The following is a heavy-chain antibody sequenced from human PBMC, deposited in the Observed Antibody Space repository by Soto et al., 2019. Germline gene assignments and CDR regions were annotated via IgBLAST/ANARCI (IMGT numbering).Heavy chain of an antibody. CDR2: IYYSGIT. CDR3: ARSPGYYFDY. J-gene: IGHJ4*02. Sequence: TLSLTCTVSGGSIGSGGYYWSWIRQHPGKGLEWIGYIYYSGITYYNPSLKSRVTISVDTSKNQLSLKLSSVTAADTAVYYCARSPGYYFDYWGQGTLVTVSS. CDR1: GGSIGSGGYY. V-gene: IGHV4-31*03.